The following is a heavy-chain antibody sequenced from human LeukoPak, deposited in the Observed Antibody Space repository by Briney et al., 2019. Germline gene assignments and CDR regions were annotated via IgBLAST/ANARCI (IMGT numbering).Heavy chain of an antibody. CDR3: ARAPGQTYYDFWSGYYTGMGWFDP. V-gene: IGHV1-2*02. D-gene: IGHD3-3*01. CDR2: INPNSGGT. Sequence: SVKVSCKASGYTFTGYYMHWVRQAPGQGLEWMGWINPNSGGTNYAQKFQGRVTMTRDTSISTAYMELSRLRSDDTAVYYCARAPGQTYYDFWSGYYTGMGWFDPWGQGTLVTVSS. CDR1: GYTFTGYY. J-gene: IGHJ5*02.